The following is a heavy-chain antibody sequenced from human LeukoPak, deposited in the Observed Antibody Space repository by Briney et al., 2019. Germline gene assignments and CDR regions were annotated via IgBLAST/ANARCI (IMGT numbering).Heavy chain of an antibody. V-gene: IGHV3-74*01. J-gene: IGHJ4*02. CDR3: ARVGHCSSTTCFIDY. CDR1: GFTFSHYW. CDR2: IESDGGRT. D-gene: IGHD2-2*01. Sequence: GGSLRLSCAASGFTFSHYWMHWVRQAPGKGLVWVSRIESDGGRTDYADSLKGRFTISRDDAKNTLFLEMNSLRADDTAVYYCARVGHCSSTTCFIDYWGQGTLVTVSS.